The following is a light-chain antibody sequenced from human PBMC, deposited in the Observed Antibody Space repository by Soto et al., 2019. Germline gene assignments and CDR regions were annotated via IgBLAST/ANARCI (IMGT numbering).Light chain of an antibody. CDR2: DVT. CDR3: CSYAGSYTHV. Sequence: QSALTQSRSVSGSPGQSVTIPCTGTSSDVGGYNFVSWYQQYPGKAPKLIIYDVTKRPSGVPDRFSGSKSGNTASLTISGLQTDDEADYYCCSYAGSYTHVFGTGTKVTVL. J-gene: IGLJ1*01. CDR1: SSDVGGYNF. V-gene: IGLV2-11*01.